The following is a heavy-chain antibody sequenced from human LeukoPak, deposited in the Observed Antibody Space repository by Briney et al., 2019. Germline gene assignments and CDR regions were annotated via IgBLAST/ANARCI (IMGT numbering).Heavy chain of an antibody. CDR2: ISAYNRNT. J-gene: IGHJ4*02. CDR3: AREEYQLLRTSSYFDY. Sequence: ASVKVSCKTSGYTFTDYGFSWVRRAPGQGLEWMGWISAYNRNTKYAQKLQGRVTMTTDTSTSTVYMELVGLRSDDTAVYYCAREEYQLLRTSSYFDYWGQGTLVTVSS. D-gene: IGHD2-2*01. V-gene: IGHV1-18*01. CDR1: GYTFTDYG.